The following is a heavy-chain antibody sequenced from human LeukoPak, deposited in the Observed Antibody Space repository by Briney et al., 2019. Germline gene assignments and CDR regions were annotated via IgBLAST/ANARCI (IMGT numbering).Heavy chain of an antibody. CDR1: GGSITDNY. J-gene: IGHJ4*02. V-gene: IGHV4-59*08. CDR3: ARHPFATPFDY. Sequence: SETLSLTCTVSGGSITDNYWSWIRQPPGKGLEWIGYADYSGHTNYNSSLKSRVTMSLDTSKSQFSLRLSSVTAADTAVYFCARHPFATPFDYWGPGTLVTVSS. CDR2: ADYSGHT. D-gene: IGHD2-15*01.